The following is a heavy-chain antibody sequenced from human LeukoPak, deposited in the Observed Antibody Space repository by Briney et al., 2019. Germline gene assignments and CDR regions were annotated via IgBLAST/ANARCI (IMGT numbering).Heavy chain of an antibody. J-gene: IGHJ4*02. CDR1: GFTFSSYA. Sequence: GGSLRLSCAASGFTFSSYAMSWVRQAPGKGLEWVSAISGSGGSTYYADSVKGRFTISRDNSKNTLYLQMNSLRAEDTAVYYCARDRRGAAMVYYFDYWGQGTLVTVSS. CDR3: ARDRRGAAMVYYFDY. CDR2: ISGSGGST. D-gene: IGHD5-18*01. V-gene: IGHV3-23*01.